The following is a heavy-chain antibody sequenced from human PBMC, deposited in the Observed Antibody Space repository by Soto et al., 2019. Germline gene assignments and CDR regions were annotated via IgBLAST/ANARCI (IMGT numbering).Heavy chain of an antibody. D-gene: IGHD6-13*01. V-gene: IGHV3-33*01. CDR3: ASTPGIAAAGYYYYGMDV. CDR1: GFTFSSYG. Sequence: HPGGSLRLSCAASGFTFSSYGMHWVRQAPGKGLEWVAVIWYDGSNKYYADSVKGRFTISRDNSKNTLYLQMNSLRAEDTAVYYCASTPGIAAAGYYYYGMDVWGQGTTVTVSS. CDR2: IWYDGSNK. J-gene: IGHJ6*02.